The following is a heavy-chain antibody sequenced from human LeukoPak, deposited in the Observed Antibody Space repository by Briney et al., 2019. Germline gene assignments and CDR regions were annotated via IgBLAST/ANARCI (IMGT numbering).Heavy chain of an antibody. CDR1: GFTFSDHH. D-gene: IGHD1-26*01. CDR3: ARESGTYPSDAFDI. V-gene: IGHV3-72*01. Sequence: GGSLRLSCAASGFTFSDHHMDWVRQAPGEGLEWVARIRNKANRYTTEYAASVKGRFTISRDDSENSLYLQMNSLRAEDTAVYYCARESGTYPSDAFDIWGQGTMVTVSS. CDR2: IRNKANRYTT. J-gene: IGHJ3*02.